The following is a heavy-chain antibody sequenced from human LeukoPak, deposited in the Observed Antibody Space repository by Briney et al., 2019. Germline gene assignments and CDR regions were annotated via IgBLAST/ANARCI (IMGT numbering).Heavy chain of an antibody. J-gene: IGHJ4*02. D-gene: IGHD1-1*01. CDR1: GFTFSDYY. CDR2: ISSSGSTI. CDR3: ARDHVWNDAFDY. V-gene: IGHV3-11*01. Sequence: PGGSLRLSCAASGFTFSDYYMSWIRQAPGKGLEWVSYISSSGSTIYYAGSVKGRFTISRDNAKNSLYLQMNSLRAEDTAVYYCARDHVWNDAFDYWGQGTLVTVSS.